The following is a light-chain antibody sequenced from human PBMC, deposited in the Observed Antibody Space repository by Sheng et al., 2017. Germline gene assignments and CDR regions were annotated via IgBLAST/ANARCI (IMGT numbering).Light chain of an antibody. CDR3: QQRSNWPPSLT. Sequence: IVLTQSPGTLSLSPGERATLSCRASQSVSTSHLAWYQQRPGQAPRLLIYDASNRATGVPARFSGSGSGTEFTLTVTSLEPEDFAVYYCQQRSNWPPSLTFGGGTKVEIK. J-gene: IGKJ4*01. CDR2: DAS. CDR1: QSVSTSH. V-gene: IGKV3-11*01.